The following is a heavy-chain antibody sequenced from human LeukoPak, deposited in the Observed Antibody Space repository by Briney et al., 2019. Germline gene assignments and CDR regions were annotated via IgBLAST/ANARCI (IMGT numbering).Heavy chain of an antibody. V-gene: IGHV3-30*03. J-gene: IGHJ4*02. CDR1: GFTFSSYG. CDR3: ARENWDY. Sequence: HPGGSLRLSCAASGFTFSSYGMHWVRQAPGKGLEWVAVISYDGSNKYYADSVKGRFTISRDNSKNTLYLQMNSLRAEDTAVYYCARENWDYWGQGTLVTVSS. D-gene: IGHD1-1*01. CDR2: ISYDGSNK.